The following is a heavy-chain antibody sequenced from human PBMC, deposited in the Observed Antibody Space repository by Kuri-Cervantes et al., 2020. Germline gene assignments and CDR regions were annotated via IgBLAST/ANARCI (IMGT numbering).Heavy chain of an antibody. D-gene: IGHD3-10*01. CDR1: GFTFDDYA. Sequence: SLKISCAASGFTFDDYAMHWVRQAPGKGLEWVSGISWNSGSIGYADSVKGRFTISRDNAKNSLYLQMNSLRAEDTALYYCAARSMVRGVINKNYFDYWGQGTLVTVSS. CDR3: AARSMVRGVINKNYFDY. CDR2: ISWNSGSI. V-gene: IGHV3-9*01. J-gene: IGHJ4*02.